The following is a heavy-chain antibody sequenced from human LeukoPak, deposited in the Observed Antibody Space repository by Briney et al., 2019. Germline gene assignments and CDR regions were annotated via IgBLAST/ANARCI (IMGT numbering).Heavy chain of an antibody. D-gene: IGHD3-22*01. J-gene: IGHJ5*02. V-gene: IGHV4-34*01. CDR3: ARGDSSGYYQNWFDP. Sequence: PSETLSLTCAVYGGSFSGYYWSWIRQPPGKGLEWIGYIYHSGSTYYNPSLKSRVTISVDRSKNQFSLKLSSVTAADTAVYYCARGDSSGYYQNWFDPWGQGTLVTVSS. CDR1: GGSFSGYY. CDR2: IYHSGST.